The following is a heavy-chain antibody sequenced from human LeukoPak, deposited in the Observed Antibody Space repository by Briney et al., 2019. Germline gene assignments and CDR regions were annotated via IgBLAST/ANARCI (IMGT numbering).Heavy chain of an antibody. CDR3: AREGYSYGLDY. D-gene: IGHD5-18*01. V-gene: IGHV4-59*01. CDR2: IYYSGST. Sequence: SSETLSLTCAVYGVSFSNYYWSWIRQPPGKGLEWIGYIYYSGSTNYNPSLKSRVTISVDTSKNQFSLKLSSVTAADTAVYYCAREGYSYGLDYWGQGTLVTVSS. CDR1: GVSFSNYY. J-gene: IGHJ4*02.